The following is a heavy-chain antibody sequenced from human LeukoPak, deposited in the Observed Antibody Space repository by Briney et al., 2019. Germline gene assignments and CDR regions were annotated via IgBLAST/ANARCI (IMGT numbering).Heavy chain of an antibody. CDR2: IGDYGGHI. CDR3: ARVGYGDYVFFDY. Sequence: GGSLRLSCAASGFTFNNYAMSWVRQVPGKGLEWVSAIGDYGGHIYYADSVKGRFSISRDNSKNTVFLQMNSLRAEDTARYYCARVGYGDYVFFDYWGQGTQVTVSS. J-gene: IGHJ4*02. D-gene: IGHD4-17*01. CDR1: GFTFNNYA. V-gene: IGHV3-23*01.